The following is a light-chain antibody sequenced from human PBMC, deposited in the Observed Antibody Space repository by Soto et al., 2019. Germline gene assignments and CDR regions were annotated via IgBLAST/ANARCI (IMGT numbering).Light chain of an antibody. CDR2: SAS. J-gene: IGKJ5*01. CDR1: RGIGND. CDR3: QQYNNWPT. Sequence: AIQMTQSPSSLSASVGDRVTITFRASRGIGNDLGWYQQKPGKAPNLLIYSASSLQSGVPSRFSGSGSGTDFTLTISSLQSEDFAVYYCQQYNNWPTFGQGTRLEIK. V-gene: IGKV1-6*01.